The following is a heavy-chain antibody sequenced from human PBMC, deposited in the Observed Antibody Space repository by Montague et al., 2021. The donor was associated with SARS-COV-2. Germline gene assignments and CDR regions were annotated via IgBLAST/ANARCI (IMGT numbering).Heavy chain of an antibody. CDR2: IYHRPKWYY. D-gene: IGHD6-13*01. Sequence: CAISGDSVSSITVARNWIRQSPSRGPEWLVGIYHRPKWYYNYEVSVKSRMTISPDTSKNQFSLQLSSVTPEDRAVYYCARDPRYSLSWSFDYWGQGTLVTVSS. V-gene: IGHV6-1*01. J-gene: IGHJ4*02. CDR3: ARDPRYSLSWSFDY. CDR1: GDSVSSITVA.